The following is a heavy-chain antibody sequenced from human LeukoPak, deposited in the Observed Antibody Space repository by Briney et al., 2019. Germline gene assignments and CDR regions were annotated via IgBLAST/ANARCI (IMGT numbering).Heavy chain of an antibody. J-gene: IGHJ5*02. Sequence: SETLSLTCAVYGGSFSGYYWSWIRQPPGKGLEWIGEINHSGSTNYNPSLKSRVTISVDTSKNQFSLKLSSVTAADTAVYYCARGPLYDYVWGSCRRHNWFDPWGQGTLVTVSS. CDR2: INHSGST. D-gene: IGHD3-16*02. V-gene: IGHV4-34*01. CDR1: GGSFSGYY. CDR3: ARGPLYDYVWGSCRRHNWFDP.